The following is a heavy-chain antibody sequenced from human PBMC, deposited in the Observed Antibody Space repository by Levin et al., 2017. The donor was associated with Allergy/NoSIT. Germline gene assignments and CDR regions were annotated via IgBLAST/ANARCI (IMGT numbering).Heavy chain of an antibody. CDR2: ISHDGNNK. D-gene: IGHD2-15*01. CDR1: GFTFSGYG. CDR3: ARDGDSYCGGDTCYRYFDS. V-gene: IGHV3-30*03. J-gene: IGHJ4*02. Sequence: PSGGSLRLSCAASGFTFSGYGMHWVRQAPGKGLEWLAVISHDGNNKYYADSVKGRFTISRDNSMNTLNVQMNNLRAEDTAVYYCARDGDSYCGGDTCYRYFDSWGLGTLVTVSS.